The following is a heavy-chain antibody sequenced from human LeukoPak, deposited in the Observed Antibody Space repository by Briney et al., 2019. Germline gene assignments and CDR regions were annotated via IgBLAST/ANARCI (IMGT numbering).Heavy chain of an antibody. CDR1: GGSIRSYY. V-gene: IGHV4-4*07. Sequence: SEALSLTRTVSGGSIRSYYWSWIRQPAGKGLELIGRIFTSGGTNYNPSLKSRVTISVDKSKNHFSLKLSSVTAADTAVYYCARGIPVAGTQFYYYYMDVWGKGTTVTVSS. CDR3: ARGIPVAGTQFYYYYMDV. D-gene: IGHD6-19*01. CDR2: IFTSGGT. J-gene: IGHJ6*03.